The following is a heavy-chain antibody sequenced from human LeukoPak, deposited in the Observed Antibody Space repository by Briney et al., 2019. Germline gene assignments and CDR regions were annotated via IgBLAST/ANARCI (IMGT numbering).Heavy chain of an antibody. D-gene: IGHD3-10*01. CDR1: GFTFSSYG. V-gene: IGHV3-30*18. Sequence: PGRSLRLSCAASGFTFSSYGMHWVRQAPGKGLEWVAVISYDGSNKYYADSVKGRFTISRDNSKNTLYLQMNSLRAEDTAVYYCAKAARGGVRGVPLDYWGQGTLVTVSS. CDR3: AKAARGGVRGVPLDY. CDR2: ISYDGSNK. J-gene: IGHJ4*02.